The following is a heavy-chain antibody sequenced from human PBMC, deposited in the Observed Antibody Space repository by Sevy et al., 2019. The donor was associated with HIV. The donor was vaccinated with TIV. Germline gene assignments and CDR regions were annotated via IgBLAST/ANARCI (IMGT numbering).Heavy chain of an antibody. CDR3: AKTHWLGPAADGCFDY. CDR2: ISGSGSVT. J-gene: IGHJ4*02. Sequence: GGSLRLSCAASGFTFSNYAMSWVRQAPGKGLEWVSAISGSGSVTYYADSVKGRFTISRDNSKNTLYLQMNSLRAEDTASYYCAKTHWLGPAADGCFDYWGQGTLVTVSS. V-gene: IGHV3-23*01. D-gene: IGHD6-19*01. CDR1: GFTFSNYA.